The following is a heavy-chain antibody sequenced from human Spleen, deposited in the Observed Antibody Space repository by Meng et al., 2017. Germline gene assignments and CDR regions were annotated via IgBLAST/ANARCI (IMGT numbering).Heavy chain of an antibody. J-gene: IGHJ4*02. Sequence: QVQLGESGGGVGQPGRSLRLSGAASGFTFSSYAMHWVRQAPGKGLEWVAVISYDGSNKYYADSVKGRFTISRDNSKNTLYLQMNSLRAEDTAVYYCARAGFGNDVVDYWGQGTLVTVSS. CDR3: ARAGFGNDVVDY. CDR1: GFTFSSYA. V-gene: IGHV3-30*04. CDR2: ISYDGSNK. D-gene: IGHD1-1*01.